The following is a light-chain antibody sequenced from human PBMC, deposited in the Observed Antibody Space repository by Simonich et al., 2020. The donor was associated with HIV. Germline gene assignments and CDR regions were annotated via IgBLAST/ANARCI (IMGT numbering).Light chain of an antibody. J-gene: IGKJ2*01. CDR3: QQYNNWPLF. CDR1: QSVSSN. Sequence: EIVMTQSPATLSVSPGERATLSCRASQSVSSNLAWYQQKPGQAPRLLIYGASTRATGIPARFSGTGSGTEFTLTISSVQSEDFVVYYCQQYNNWPLFFGQGTKLEIK. V-gene: IGKV3-15*01. CDR2: GAS.